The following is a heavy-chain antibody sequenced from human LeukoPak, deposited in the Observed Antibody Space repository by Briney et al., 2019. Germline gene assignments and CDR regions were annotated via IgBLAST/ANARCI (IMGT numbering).Heavy chain of an antibody. J-gene: IGHJ6*02. Sequence: GASVKVSCKASGYTFTGHYMHWVRQAPGQGLEWMGWINPNSGGTNYAQKFQGRVTMTRDTSISTAYMELSRLRSDDTAVYYCATAYYYGSGSLHYYYYGMDVWGQGTTVTVSS. CDR2: INPNSGGT. D-gene: IGHD3-10*01. CDR3: ATAYYYGSGSLHYYYYGMDV. CDR1: GYTFTGHY. V-gene: IGHV1-2*02.